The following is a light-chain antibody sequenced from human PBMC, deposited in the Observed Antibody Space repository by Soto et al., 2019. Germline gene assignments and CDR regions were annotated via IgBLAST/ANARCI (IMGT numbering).Light chain of an antibody. CDR1: SSNIGSNY. Sequence: QPVLTQPPSASGTPGQRVTISCSGSSSNIGSNYVYWYQQLPGTAPKLLIYNNNQRPSGVPDRFSGSKSGTSASLAISGLRSEDEADYYCAAWDDSLSVVIFGGGTKVTVL. J-gene: IGLJ2*01. CDR2: NNN. CDR3: AAWDDSLSVVI. V-gene: IGLV1-47*02.